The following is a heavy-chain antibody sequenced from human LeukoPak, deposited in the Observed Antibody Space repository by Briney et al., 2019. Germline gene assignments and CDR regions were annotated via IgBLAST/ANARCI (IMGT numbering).Heavy chain of an antibody. CDR2: ISWDGGST. CDR1: GFTFDDYA. Sequence: PGGSLKLSCAASGFTFDDYAMHWVRQAPGKGLEWVSLISWDGGSTYYADSVKGRFTISRDNSKNSLYLQMNSLRAEDTALYYCAKDTDYGSGSPNGGYFDYWGQGTLVTVSS. D-gene: IGHD3-10*01. CDR3: AKDTDYGSGSPNGGYFDY. J-gene: IGHJ4*02. V-gene: IGHV3-43D*03.